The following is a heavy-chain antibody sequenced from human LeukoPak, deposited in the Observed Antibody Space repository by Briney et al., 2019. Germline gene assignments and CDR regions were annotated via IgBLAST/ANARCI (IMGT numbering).Heavy chain of an antibody. CDR1: GFTFTSSA. Sequence: SVKVSYKASGFTFTSSAMQWVRQARGQRLEWIGWIVVGSGNTNYAQKFQERVTITRDMSTSTAYMELSSLRSEDTAVYYCAAGGYYDFWSVPPGMDVWGQGTTVTVSS. V-gene: IGHV1-58*02. J-gene: IGHJ6*02. D-gene: IGHD3-3*01. CDR2: IVVGSGNT. CDR3: AAGGYYDFWSVPPGMDV.